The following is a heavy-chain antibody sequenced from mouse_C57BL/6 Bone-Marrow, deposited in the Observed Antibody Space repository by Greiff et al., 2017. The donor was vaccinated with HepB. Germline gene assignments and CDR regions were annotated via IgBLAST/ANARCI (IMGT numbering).Heavy chain of an antibody. CDR2: ISYDGSN. CDR3: ARLYWYFDV. CDR1: GYSITSGYY. J-gene: IGHJ1*03. V-gene: IGHV3-6*01. Sequence: VQLKESGPGLVKPSQSLSLTCSVTGYSITSGYYWNWIRQFPGNKLEWMGYISYDGSNNYNPSLKNRISITRDTSKNQFFLKLNSVTTEDTATYYCARLYWYFDVWGTGTTVTVSS.